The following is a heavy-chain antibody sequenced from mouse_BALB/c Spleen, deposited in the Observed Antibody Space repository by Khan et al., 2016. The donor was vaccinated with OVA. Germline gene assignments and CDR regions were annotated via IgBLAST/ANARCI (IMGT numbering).Heavy chain of an antibody. CDR3: TRSGYGSFAY. Sequence: QVQLQQSGAELVKPGASVKLSCKASGYTFTSYYMYWVKQRPGQGLEWIGEINPSNGGTNFNEKFKSKATLTVDKSSSTAYIRLSSLTSEDSAVYYCTRSGYGSFAYWGQGTLVTVSA. V-gene: IGHV1S81*02. D-gene: IGHD2-2*01. J-gene: IGHJ3*01. CDR1: GYTFTSYY. CDR2: INPSNGGT.